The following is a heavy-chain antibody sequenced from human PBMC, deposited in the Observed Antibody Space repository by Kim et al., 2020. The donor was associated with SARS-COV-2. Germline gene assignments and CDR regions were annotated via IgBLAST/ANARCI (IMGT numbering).Heavy chain of an antibody. Sequence: SPSFQGQVTISADKSISTAYLQWSSLKASDTAMYYCARLQSGYDLTFDYWGQGTLVTVSS. J-gene: IGHJ4*02. V-gene: IGHV5-51*01. D-gene: IGHD5-12*01. CDR3: ARLQSGYDLTFDY.